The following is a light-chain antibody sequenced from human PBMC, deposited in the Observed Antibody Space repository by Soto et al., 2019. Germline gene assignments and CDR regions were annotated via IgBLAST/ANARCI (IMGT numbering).Light chain of an antibody. CDR1: SSNIGAGYD. J-gene: IGLJ1*01. V-gene: IGLV1-40*01. Sequence: QSVLTQPPSVSGGQGQRVTISCTGSSSNIGAGYDVHWYQQFPGRAPKLLIYANTNRPSGVPDRFSGSKSVTSASLAIAGLLAEDEADYYCQSYDSSLTVFGTGTKVTVL. CDR3: QSYDSSLTV. CDR2: ANT.